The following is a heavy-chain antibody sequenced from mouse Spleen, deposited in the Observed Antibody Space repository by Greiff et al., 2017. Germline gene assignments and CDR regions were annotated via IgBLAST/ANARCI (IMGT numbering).Heavy chain of an antibody. J-gene: IGHJ1*01. CDR2: INSNGGST. Sequence: EVKLMESGGGLVKRGGSLKLSCAASGFTFSSYYMSWVRQTPEKRLELVAAINSNGGSTYYPDTVKGRFTISRDNAKNTLYLQMSSLKSEDTALYYCARHPLYRESWYFDVWGAGTTVTVSS. V-gene: IGHV5-6-2*01. D-gene: IGHD2-14*01. CDR1: GFTFSSYY. CDR3: ARHPLYRESWYFDV.